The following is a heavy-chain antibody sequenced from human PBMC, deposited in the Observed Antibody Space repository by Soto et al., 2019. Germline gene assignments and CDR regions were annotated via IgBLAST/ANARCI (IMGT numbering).Heavy chain of an antibody. CDR3: ARGVDTMAFDH. CDR2: IYNSGST. D-gene: IGHD2-2*01. Sequence: QVQLQESGPGLVKPSQTLSLTCTVSGDSLRSGDYYWSWIRQPSGKGLEWIGYIYNSGSTYYEPSLRSRLTISEDLSKNQLSLRLTAVTAADTAVYYCARGVDTMAFDHWGQGTLVTVSS. J-gene: IGHJ5*02. CDR1: GDSLRSGDYY. V-gene: IGHV4-30-4*01.